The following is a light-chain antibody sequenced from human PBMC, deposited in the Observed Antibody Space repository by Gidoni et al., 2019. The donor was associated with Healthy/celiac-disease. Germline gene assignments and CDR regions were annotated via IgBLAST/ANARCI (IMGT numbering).Light chain of an antibody. Sequence: DIQMTQSPSYLSASVGDRVTITCRASQSISSYLNWYQQKPGKAPTLLIYAASSLQSGVPSSFSGSGSGTDFTLSISSLQPEDFATYYCQQSYITPQTFGQGTKVEIK. CDR1: QSISSY. J-gene: IGKJ1*01. CDR3: QQSYITPQT. V-gene: IGKV1-39*01. CDR2: AAS.